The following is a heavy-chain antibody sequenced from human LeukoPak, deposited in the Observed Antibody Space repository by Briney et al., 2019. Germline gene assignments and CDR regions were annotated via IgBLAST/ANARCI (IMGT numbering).Heavy chain of an antibody. D-gene: IGHD3-22*01. CDR2: IYYSGST. V-gene: IGHV4-59*08. J-gene: IGHJ4*02. CDR3: AKLTYYYDSSGYYSDY. CDR1: GGSISSYY. Sequence: SETLSLTCTVSGGSISSYYWSWIRQPAGKGLEWIGYIYYSGSTNYNPSLKSRVTISVDTSKNQFSLKLSSVTAADTAVYYCAKLTYYYDSSGYYSDYWGQGTLVTVSS.